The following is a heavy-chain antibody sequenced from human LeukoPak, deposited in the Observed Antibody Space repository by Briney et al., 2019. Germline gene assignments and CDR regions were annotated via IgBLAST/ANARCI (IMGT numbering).Heavy chain of an antibody. Sequence: PGGSLRLSCAASGFTFSSYSMNWVRQAPGKGLEWVSYISSSSSTIYYADSVKGRFTISRDNAKNSLYVQMNSLRAEDTAVYYCARDGPYDFWSGYQSYYFDYWGQGTLVTVSS. V-gene: IGHV3-48*01. CDR1: GFTFSSYS. CDR2: ISSSSSTI. D-gene: IGHD3-3*01. J-gene: IGHJ4*02. CDR3: ARDGPYDFWSGYQSYYFDY.